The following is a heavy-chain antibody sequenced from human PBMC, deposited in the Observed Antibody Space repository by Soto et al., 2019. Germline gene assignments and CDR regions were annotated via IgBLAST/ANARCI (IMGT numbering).Heavy chain of an antibody. Sequence: SETLSLTCAVSGGSINTFDFSWSWIRQPPGRGLEWIGSIYQSGRTYYIPSLKSRVTMSLEKSKNQFSLKINSVVAADTAIYYCAREMTIFGVAPGGGVDVWGQGTTVTVSS. V-gene: IGHV4-30-2*01. CDR2: IYQSGRT. J-gene: IGHJ6*02. CDR3: AREMTIFGVAPGGGVDV. D-gene: IGHD3-3*01. CDR1: GGSINTFDFS.